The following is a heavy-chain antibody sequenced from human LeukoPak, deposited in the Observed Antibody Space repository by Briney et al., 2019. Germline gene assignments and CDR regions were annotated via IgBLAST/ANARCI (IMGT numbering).Heavy chain of an antibody. CDR1: GGSISSYY. J-gene: IGHJ4*02. Sequence: SETLSLTCTVSGGSISSYYWSWIRQPLGKGLEWIGYIYYSGSTNYNPSLKSRVTISIDTSKNQFSLKLSSVTAADTAVYYCARAVHYYDRLDYWGQGTLVTVSS. D-gene: IGHD3-22*01. CDR2: IYYSGST. CDR3: ARAVHYYDRLDY. V-gene: IGHV4-59*01.